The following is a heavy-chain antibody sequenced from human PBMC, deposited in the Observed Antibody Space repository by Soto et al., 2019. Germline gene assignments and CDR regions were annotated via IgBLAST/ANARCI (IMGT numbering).Heavy chain of an antibody. CDR1: GVTFSIYL. J-gene: IGHJ4*02. Sequence: PSVSLSLSCAASGVTFSIYLIHWVRQGPGKGLEWLAFIWYAGSNKYYACSVKSRFTISRDNSKNQLYLKMSCLTAEDTAVYYCGRPEGSSCYYGIDFWGQGTLVTVSS. D-gene: IGHD3-22*01. V-gene: IGHV3-33*01. CDR3: GRPEGSSCYYGIDF. CDR2: IWYAGSNK.